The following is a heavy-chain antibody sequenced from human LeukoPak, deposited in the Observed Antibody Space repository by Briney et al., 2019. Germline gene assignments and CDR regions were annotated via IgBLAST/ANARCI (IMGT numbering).Heavy chain of an antibody. J-gene: IGHJ5*02. CDR2: INPNSGGT. D-gene: IGHD2-2*02. CDR3: ARVVAPAAIVTGDWFDP. V-gene: IGHV1-2*02. Sequence: ASVKLSCKASGYTFTGYYMHWVRQAPGQGLEWMGWINPNSGGTNHAQKFQGRVTMTRDTAISTAYMELSRLRSDDTAVYYCARVVAPAAIVTGDWFDPWGQGTLVTVSS. CDR1: GYTFTGYY.